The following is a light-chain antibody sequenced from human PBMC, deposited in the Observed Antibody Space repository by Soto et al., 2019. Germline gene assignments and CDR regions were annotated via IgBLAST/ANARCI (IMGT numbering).Light chain of an antibody. V-gene: IGLV1-51*02. CDR1: SSNIGSSY. J-gene: IGLJ2*01. CDR3: ATWDGSLSDVV. Sequence: QSVLTQPPSVSAAPGQKVTISCSGSSSNIGSSYVSWYQQLPGTAPKLVIYQNNKRPSGIPDRFSGSQSGTSATLGITGLQTGDEATYYCATWDGSLSDVVFGRGTKLTVL. CDR2: QNN.